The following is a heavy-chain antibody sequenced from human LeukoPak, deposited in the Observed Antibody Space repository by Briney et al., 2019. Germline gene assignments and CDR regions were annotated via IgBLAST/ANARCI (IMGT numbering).Heavy chain of an antibody. D-gene: IGHD3-22*01. CDR2: IYYSGST. Sequence: SETLSLTCTVSGGSISSSSYYWGWIRQPPGKGLEWIGSIYYSGSTYYNPSLKSRVTISVDTSKNQFSPKLSSVTAADTAVYYCARQTYYYVSSGYPSPGSFVIWGQGTSVTVSS. CDR3: ARQTYYYVSSGYPSPGSFVI. J-gene: IGHJ3*02. V-gene: IGHV4-39*01. CDR1: GGSISSSSYY.